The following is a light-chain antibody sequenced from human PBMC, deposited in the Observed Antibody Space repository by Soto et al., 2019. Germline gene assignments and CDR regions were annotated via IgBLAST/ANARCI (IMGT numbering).Light chain of an antibody. CDR3: SSYAGSNNFV. CDR1: SRDIGGYDF. V-gene: IGLV2-8*01. Sequence: QSALTQPPSASGSPGQAVTISCTGSSRDIGGYDFVSWYQVRPGEAPQLIIYNVNGRPSGVPRRFSGSKSGNTASLTVSGLQAVDEADYYCSSYAGSNNFVFGTGTKVTVL. J-gene: IGLJ1*01. CDR2: NVN.